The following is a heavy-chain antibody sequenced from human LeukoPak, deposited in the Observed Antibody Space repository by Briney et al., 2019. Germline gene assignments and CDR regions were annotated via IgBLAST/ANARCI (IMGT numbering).Heavy chain of an antibody. CDR2: ISGSGGST. D-gene: IGHD3-10*01. CDR1: GFTFSSYA. CDR3: ANYGSGSYYKVLDY. V-gene: IGHV3-23*01. Sequence: GGSLRLSCAVSGFTFSSYAMSWVRQAPGKGLEWVSGISGSGGSTYYADSVKGRFTISRDNSKNTLYLQMNSLRAEDTAVYYCANYGSGSYYKVLDYWGQGTLVTVSS. J-gene: IGHJ4*02.